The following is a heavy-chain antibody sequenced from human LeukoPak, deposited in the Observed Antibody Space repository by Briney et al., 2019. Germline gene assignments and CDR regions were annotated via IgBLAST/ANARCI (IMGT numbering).Heavy chain of an antibody. CDR1: GFTFSSYA. CDR2: ISCSGGST. Sequence: GGSLRLSCAASGFTFSSYAMSWVRQAPGKGLEWVSAISCSGGSTYYADSVKGRFTISRDNSKNTLYLQMKSLRAEDTAVYYCAKAYTYYYDSSGHYWGQGTLVTVSS. D-gene: IGHD3-22*01. CDR3: AKAYTYYYDSSGHY. J-gene: IGHJ4*02. V-gene: IGHV3-23*01.